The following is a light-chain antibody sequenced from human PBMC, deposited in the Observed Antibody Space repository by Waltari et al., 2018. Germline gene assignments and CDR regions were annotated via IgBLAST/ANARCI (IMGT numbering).Light chain of an antibody. J-gene: IGKJ1*01. V-gene: IGKV4-1*01. Sequence: DIVMTQSPDSLAVSLGERATINCKSSQSVLYSSNNKNYLAWYQQKPGQPPKLLIYWASTRESGVPARFSGGGSGTDFTLTISSLQAEDVAVYYCQQYYSTTWTFGQGTKVEIK. CDR1: QSVLYSSNNKNY. CDR2: WAS. CDR3: QQYYSTTWT.